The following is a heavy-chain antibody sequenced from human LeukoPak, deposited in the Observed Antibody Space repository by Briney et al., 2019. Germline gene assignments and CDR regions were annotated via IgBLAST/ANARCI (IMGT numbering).Heavy chain of an antibody. D-gene: IGHD3-10*02. Sequence: PGGSLGLSCAASGFTFSTYSMHWVRQAPGKGLEWVAIISYDGSKKYYADSVKGRFTISRDNSKNTLFLQMNSLRAEDTAVYYCARATTSGVYYYMDVWGKGTTVTVSS. CDR1: GFTFSTYS. CDR3: ARATTSGVYYYMDV. V-gene: IGHV3-30*04. J-gene: IGHJ6*03. CDR2: ISYDGSKK.